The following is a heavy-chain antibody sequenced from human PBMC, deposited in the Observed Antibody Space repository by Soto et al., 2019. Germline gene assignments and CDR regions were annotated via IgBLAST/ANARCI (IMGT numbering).Heavy chain of an antibody. V-gene: IGHV3-48*03. CDR3: ASPTYYYDSSGYDPDAFDI. Sequence: PGGSLRLSCAASGFTFSSYEMNWVRQAPGKGLGRVSYISSSGSTIYYADSVKGRFTITRDNAKNSLYLQMNSLRAEDTAVYYCASPTYYYDSSGYDPDAFDIWGQGTMVTVSS. D-gene: IGHD3-22*01. CDR1: GFTFSSYE. CDR2: ISSSGSTI. J-gene: IGHJ3*02.